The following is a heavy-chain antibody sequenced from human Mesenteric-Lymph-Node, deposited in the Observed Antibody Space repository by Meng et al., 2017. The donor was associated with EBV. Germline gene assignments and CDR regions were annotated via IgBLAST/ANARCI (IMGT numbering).Heavy chain of an antibody. D-gene: IGHD3-22*01. Sequence: VQRQESDPGRGKPSGTLALPCTVSGGSITRTTWWNWVRQPPGKGLEWIGEIYHSGRTNCKPSLQSRVTMSVDKSQNHFSLKLTSVTAADTAVYYCAGASDISGYYGGLDYWGQGILVTVSS. CDR3: AGASDISGYYGGLDY. V-gene: IGHV4-4*02. J-gene: IGHJ4*02. CDR1: GGSITRTTW. CDR2: IYHSGRT.